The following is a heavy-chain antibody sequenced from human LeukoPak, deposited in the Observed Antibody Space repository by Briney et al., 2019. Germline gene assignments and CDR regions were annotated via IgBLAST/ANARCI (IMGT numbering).Heavy chain of an antibody. J-gene: IGHJ4*02. CDR3: VRGLSGPDF. CDR2: ISSGGGTT. V-gene: IGHV3-23*01. D-gene: IGHD3-3*01. CDR1: GYTFSTYP. Sequence: GGSLRLSCVASGYTFSTYPMTWVRQAPGKGLEWVSAISSGGGTTYYADSVKGRFTISRDNSKNTLYLQLNSLRAEDTAVYYCVRGLSGPDFWGQGTLSPPPQ.